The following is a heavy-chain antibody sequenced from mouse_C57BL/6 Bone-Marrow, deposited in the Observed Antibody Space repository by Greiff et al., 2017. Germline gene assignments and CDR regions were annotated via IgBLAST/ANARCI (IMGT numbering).Heavy chain of an antibody. CDR2: ISSGSSTI. CDR1: GFTFSDYG. Sequence: EVQVVESGGGLVKPGGSLKLSCAASGFTFSDYGMHWVRQAPEKGLEWVAYISSGSSTIYYADTVKGRFTISRDKAKNTLFLQMTSLRSEDTAMYYCARRGYYGLHWYFDVWGTGTTVTVSS. J-gene: IGHJ1*03. CDR3: ARRGYYGLHWYFDV. V-gene: IGHV5-17*01. D-gene: IGHD1-1*01.